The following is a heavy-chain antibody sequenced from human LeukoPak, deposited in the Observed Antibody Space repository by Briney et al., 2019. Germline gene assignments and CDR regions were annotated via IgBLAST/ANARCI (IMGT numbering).Heavy chain of an antibody. J-gene: IGHJ4*02. CDR1: GFTFSSYA. V-gene: IGHV3-23*01. D-gene: IGHD5-18*01. Sequence: GGSLRLSCAASGFTFSSYAMSWVRQAPGKRLEWVSAISGSGGSAYYADSVKGRFTISRDNSKNTLYLQMNSLRAEDTAVYYCAKLGGYSYGSFEFDYWGQGTLVTVSS. CDR2: ISGSGGSA. CDR3: AKLGGYSYGSFEFDY.